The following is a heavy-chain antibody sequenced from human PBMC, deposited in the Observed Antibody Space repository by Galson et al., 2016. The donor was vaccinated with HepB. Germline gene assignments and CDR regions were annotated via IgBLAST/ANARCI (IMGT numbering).Heavy chain of an antibody. Sequence: SVKVSCKASGYTFSLYGLTWVRQAPGQGLEWMGWISPYNGDTNYTQRFQGRVSMTTDTSTSTAYMELRSLRSDDTAVYYCARRSGIGAVFDCWGQGILVTVSP. D-gene: IGHD3-3*01. CDR2: ISPYNGDT. J-gene: IGHJ4*02. V-gene: IGHV1-18*01. CDR1: GYTFSLYG. CDR3: ARRSGIGAVFDC.